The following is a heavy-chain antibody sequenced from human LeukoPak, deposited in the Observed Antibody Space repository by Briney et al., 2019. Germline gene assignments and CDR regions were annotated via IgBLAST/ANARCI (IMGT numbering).Heavy chain of an antibody. CDR2: ISGSSDNT. CDR3: ATRERYCSSTSCYEWFDP. Sequence: GGSLRLSCAASGFTFSNYGMSWVRQAPGKGLEWVSAISGSSDNTYYADSVKGRVTIFRDNSKNTLYLQMNSLRAEDTAVYYCATRERYCSSTSCYEWFDPWGQGTLVTVSS. D-gene: IGHD2-2*01. V-gene: IGHV3-23*01. J-gene: IGHJ5*02. CDR1: GFTFSNYG.